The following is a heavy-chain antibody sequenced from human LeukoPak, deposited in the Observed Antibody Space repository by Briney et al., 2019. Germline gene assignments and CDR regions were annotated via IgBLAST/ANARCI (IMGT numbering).Heavy chain of an antibody. CDR1: GFIFSNYG. Sequence: PGGSLRLSCAASGFIFSNYGMHWVRQAPGRGLEFGSRISSNGGSTYYANSLKGRFTISRDNSKNTVYLQMASLRPEDMAVYYCARVPFSSAWYDYWGQGTLVTVSS. CDR2: ISSNGGST. CDR3: ARVPFSSAWYDY. V-gene: IGHV3-64*01. D-gene: IGHD6-19*01. J-gene: IGHJ4*02.